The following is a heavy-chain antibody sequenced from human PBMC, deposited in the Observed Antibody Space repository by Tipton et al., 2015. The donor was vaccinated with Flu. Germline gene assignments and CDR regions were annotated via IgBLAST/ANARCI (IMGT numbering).Heavy chain of an antibody. V-gene: IGHV4-39*01. J-gene: IGHJ6*02. CDR3: ARHTPGYYDSSGYCLNYYYYYGMDV. Sequence: LRLSCTVSGGSISSSSYYWGWIRQPPGKGLEWIGSIYYSGSTYYNPSLKSRVTISVDTSKNQFSLKLSSVTAADTAVYYCARHTPGYYDSSGYCLNYYYYYGMDVWGQGTTVTVSS. CDR2: IYYSGST. CDR1: GGSISSSSYY. D-gene: IGHD3-22*01.